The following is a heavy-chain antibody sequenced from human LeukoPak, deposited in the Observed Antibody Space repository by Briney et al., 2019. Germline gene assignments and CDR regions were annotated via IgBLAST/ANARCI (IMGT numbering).Heavy chain of an antibody. Sequence: GGSLRLSCAASGFTVSSNYMSWVRQAPGKGLEWVSVIYSGGSTYYADSVKGRFTISRDNSKNTLYLQMNSLRAEDTAVYYCARVLTSTSTVLDYWGQGTLVTVSS. J-gene: IGHJ4*02. CDR1: GFTVSSNY. CDR2: IYSGGST. CDR3: ARVLTSTSTVLDY. V-gene: IGHV3-66*02. D-gene: IGHD4-11*01.